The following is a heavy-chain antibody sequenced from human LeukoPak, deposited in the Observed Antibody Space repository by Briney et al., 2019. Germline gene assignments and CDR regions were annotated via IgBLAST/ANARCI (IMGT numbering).Heavy chain of an antibody. J-gene: IGHJ6*03. CDR2: IIPIFGTA. CDR1: GGTFSSYA. V-gene: IGHV1-69*05. CDR3: AVGGYSYGYGLSLYMDV. D-gene: IGHD5-18*01. Sequence: SVKVSCKASGGTFSSYATSWVRQAPGQGLEWMGRIIPIFGTANYAQKFQGRVTITTDESTSTAYMEPSSLRSEDTAVYYCAVGGYSYGYGLSLYMDVWGKGTTVTVSS.